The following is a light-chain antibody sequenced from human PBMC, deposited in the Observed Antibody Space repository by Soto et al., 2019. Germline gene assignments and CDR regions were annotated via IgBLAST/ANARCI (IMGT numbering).Light chain of an antibody. CDR3: SSYAGSNTVGV. CDR2: EVT. CDR1: RNDVGIYNY. J-gene: IGLJ1*01. Sequence: QSVLTQPPSASGSPGQSVTISCTGTRNDVGIYNYVSWYQQYPGKPPKLIIYEVTKRPSGVPDRFTGSKSGNTAFLTVSGLQAEDEADYYCSSYAGSNTVGVFGTGTKVTVL. V-gene: IGLV2-8*01.